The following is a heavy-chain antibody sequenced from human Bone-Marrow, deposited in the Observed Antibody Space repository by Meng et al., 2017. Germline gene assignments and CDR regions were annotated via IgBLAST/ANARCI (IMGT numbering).Heavy chain of an antibody. Sequence: RGSGPRLVRPSRPLSLTSTVSGGSISSGGYYWSWIRQHPGKGLEWIGYIYYSGSTYYNPSLKSRVTISVDTSKNQFSLKLSSVTAADTAVYYCARGPLSAAGTMGYFQHWGQGTLVTVSS. CDR3: ARGPLSAAGTMGYFQH. V-gene: IGHV4-31*03. CDR2: IYYSGST. J-gene: IGHJ1*01. CDR1: GGSISSGGYY. D-gene: IGHD6-13*01.